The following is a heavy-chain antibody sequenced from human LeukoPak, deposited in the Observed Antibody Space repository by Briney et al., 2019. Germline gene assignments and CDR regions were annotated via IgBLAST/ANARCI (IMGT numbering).Heavy chain of an antibody. J-gene: IGHJ5*02. CDR1: GGSISSGDYY. V-gene: IGHV4-30-4*01. CDR2: IYYSGST. CDR3: AREPHCSSTSCLNWFDP. Sequence: SETLSLTCTVSGGSISSGDYYWSWIRQPPGKGLEWIGYIYYSGSTYYNPSLKSRVTISVDTSKNQFSLKLSSVTAAGTAVYYCAREPHCSSTSCLNWFDPWGQGTLVTVSS. D-gene: IGHD2-2*01.